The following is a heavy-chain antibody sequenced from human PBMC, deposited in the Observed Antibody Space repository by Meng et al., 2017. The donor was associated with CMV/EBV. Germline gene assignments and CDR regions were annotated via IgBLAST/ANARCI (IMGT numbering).Heavy chain of an antibody. D-gene: IGHD3-10*01. CDR1: GFTFSSYG. CDR3: AKEYYYGSGSDAIYYYGMDV. Sequence: GGSLRLSCAASGFTFSSYGMHWVRQAPGKGLEWVAFIRYDGGNKYYADSVKGRFTISRDNSKNTLYLQMNSLRAEDTAVYYCAKEYYYGSGSDAIYYYGMDVWGQGTTVTVSS. J-gene: IGHJ6*02. V-gene: IGHV3-30*02. CDR2: IRYDGGNK.